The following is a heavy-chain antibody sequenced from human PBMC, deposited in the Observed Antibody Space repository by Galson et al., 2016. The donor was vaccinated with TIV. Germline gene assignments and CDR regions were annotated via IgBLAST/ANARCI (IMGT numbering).Heavy chain of an antibody. D-gene: IGHD1-26*01. V-gene: IGHV4-31*03. CDR1: GGSISSSAYY. CDR3: ARWADSGSNYEYFQH. Sequence: TLSLTCNVSGGSISSSAYYWSWIRQHPGKGLEWIGNIYNSGSTDYNPSLKGRLSISVDTSKNQFSMRLSSVTAADTAVYYCARWADSGSNYEYFQHWGQGTLVTVSA. J-gene: IGHJ1*01. CDR2: IYNSGST.